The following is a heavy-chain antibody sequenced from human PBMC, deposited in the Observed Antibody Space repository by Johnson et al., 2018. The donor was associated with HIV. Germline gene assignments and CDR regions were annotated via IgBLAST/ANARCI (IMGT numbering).Heavy chain of an antibody. J-gene: IGHJ3*02. Sequence: QVQLVESGGGVVRPGGSLRLSCAASGFTFSSYAMHWVRQAPGKGLEWVAVISYDGSNKYYADSVTGRFTISRDNSKNTLYLQMNSLRAEDTAVYYCAKGRWEATTYDDAFDIWGQGTMVTVSS. CDR3: AKGRWEATTYDDAFDI. D-gene: IGHD1-26*01. CDR1: GFTFSSYA. CDR2: ISYDGSNK. V-gene: IGHV3-30*04.